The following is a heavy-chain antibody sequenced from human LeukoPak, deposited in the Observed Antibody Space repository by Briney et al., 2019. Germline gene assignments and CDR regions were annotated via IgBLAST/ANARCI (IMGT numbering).Heavy chain of an antibody. CDR2: IYYSGST. V-gene: IGHV4-39*01. CDR3: ARLGGGPGNAFDI. D-gene: IGHD3-16*01. Sequence: SETLSLTCTVSGGSISSSSYYWGWIRQPPGKGLEWIGSIYYSGSTYYNPSLKSRVTISADTSKNQFSLKLSSVTAADTAVYYCARLGGGPGNAFDIWGRGAMVTVSS. J-gene: IGHJ3*02. CDR1: GGSISSSSYY.